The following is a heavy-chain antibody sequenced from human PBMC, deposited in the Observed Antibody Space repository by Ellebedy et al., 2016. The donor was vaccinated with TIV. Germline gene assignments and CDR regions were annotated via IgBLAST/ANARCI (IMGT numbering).Heavy chain of an antibody. D-gene: IGHD1-1*01. CDR1: GFTFSRDG. Sequence: GESLKISCAAPGFTFSRDGLHLVRQAPGKGLEWVAVIWHDGSKKYYADSVKGRFTISRDNSKNTLYLQMSSLRAEDTDVYYCAREKSGHKWNDGFDSWGQGTLVTVAS. CDR3: AREKSGHKWNDGFDS. V-gene: IGHV3-33*01. J-gene: IGHJ4*02. CDR2: IWHDGSKK.